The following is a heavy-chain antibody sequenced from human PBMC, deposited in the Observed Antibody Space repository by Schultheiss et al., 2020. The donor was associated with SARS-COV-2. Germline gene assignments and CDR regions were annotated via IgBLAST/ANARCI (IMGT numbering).Heavy chain of an antibody. J-gene: IGHJ6*03. Sequence: GGSLRLSCAASGFTFSSYAMHWVRQAPGKGLEWVAVIWYDGSNKYYADSVKGRFTISRDNAKNSLYLQMNGLRAEDTAVYYCARDSGYGSYYYDYQYMDVWGQGTTVTVSS. V-gene: IGHV3-30*07. CDR3: ARDSGYGSYYYDYQYMDV. CDR2: IWYDGSNK. CDR1: GFTFSSYA. D-gene: IGHD5-24*01.